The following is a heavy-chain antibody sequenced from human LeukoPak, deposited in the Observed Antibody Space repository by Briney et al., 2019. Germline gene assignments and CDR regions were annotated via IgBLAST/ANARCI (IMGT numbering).Heavy chain of an antibody. CDR2: ISKSDDRT. J-gene: IGHJ4*02. CDR1: GFTLSGYD. V-gene: IGHV3-23*01. D-gene: IGHD4-17*01. CDR3: AKDPFTFDGDYGDT. Sequence: PGGSLRLSCVASGFTLSGYDMMWVRQRPGKGLEWVSSISKSDDRTYYADSVKGRFTISRDKSKSTVYLQMSSLRVDDTAVYYCAKDPFTFDGDYGDTWGQGTLGTVSS.